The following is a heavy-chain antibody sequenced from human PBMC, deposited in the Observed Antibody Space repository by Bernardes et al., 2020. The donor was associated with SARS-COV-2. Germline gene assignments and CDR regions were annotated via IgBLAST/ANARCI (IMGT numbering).Heavy chain of an antibody. Sequence: SESLSLTCAVSGFSISSGYYWGWSQQPPGNVLGWTGSINHSGRTYYNPSLKSRVIISVDTSKNKFSMKLSSVTSADTAEDYCARISYGDYPLYVYYFDYWGQGTMVTVTA. CDR2: INHSGRT. J-gene: IGHJ4*02. CDR3: ARISYGDYPLYVYYFDY. D-gene: IGHD4-17*01. V-gene: IGHV4-38-2*01. CDR1: GFSISSGYY.